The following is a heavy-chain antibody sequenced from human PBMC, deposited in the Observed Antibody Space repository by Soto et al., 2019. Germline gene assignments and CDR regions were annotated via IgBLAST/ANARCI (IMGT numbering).Heavy chain of an antibody. CDR1: GFTFSSYG. V-gene: IGHV3-33*01. CDR2: IWYDGSNK. D-gene: IGHD3-10*01. Sequence: QVQLVESGGGVVQPGRSLRLSCAASGFTFSSYGMHWVRQAPGKGLEWVAVIWYDGSNKYYADSVKGRFTISRDNSKNTLYLQMNSLRAEDTAVYYCARHYGSGSWYFDLWGLGTMVTVSS. CDR3: ARHYGSGSWYFDL. J-gene: IGHJ2*01.